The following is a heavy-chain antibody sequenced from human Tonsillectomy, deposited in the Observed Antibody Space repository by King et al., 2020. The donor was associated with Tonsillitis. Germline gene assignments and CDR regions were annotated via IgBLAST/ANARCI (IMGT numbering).Heavy chain of an antibody. CDR3: AKGFIGTYALRAFDI. CDR2: ISGSGGST. D-gene: IGHD5/OR15-5a*01. Sequence: VQLVESGGGLVQPGGSLRLSCAASGFTFSSYAMSLVRQAPGKGLEWVSTISGSGGSTYYADSVKGRLTISRDNSKNTLYLQMNSLRAEDTAVYYCAKGFIGTYALRAFDIWGQGTMVTVSS. J-gene: IGHJ3*02. CDR1: GFTFSSYA. V-gene: IGHV3-23*04.